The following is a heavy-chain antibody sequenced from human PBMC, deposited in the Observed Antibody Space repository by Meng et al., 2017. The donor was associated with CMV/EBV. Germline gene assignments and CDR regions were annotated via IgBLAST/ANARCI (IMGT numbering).Heavy chain of an antibody. Sequence: ASVKVSCKASGGTFSSYAISWVRQAPGQGLEWMGWISAYNGNTNYAQKLQGRVTMTTDTSTSTAYMELRSLRSDDTAVYYCARAEYDFWSGYYPPVDPWGQGTLVTVSS. D-gene: IGHD3-3*01. CDR1: GGTFSSYA. V-gene: IGHV1-18*01. CDR3: ARAEYDFWSGYYPPVDP. CDR2: ISAYNGNT. J-gene: IGHJ5*02.